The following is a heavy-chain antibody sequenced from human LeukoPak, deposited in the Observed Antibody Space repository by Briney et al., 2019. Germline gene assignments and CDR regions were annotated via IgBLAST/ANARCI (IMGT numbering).Heavy chain of an antibody. D-gene: IGHD1-26*01. V-gene: IGHV3-7*03. CDR3: ATGRQLGY. J-gene: IGHJ4*02. CDR2: IKQDGSEK. CDR1: GFTFSSYS. Sequence: PGGSLRLSCAASGFTFSSYSMDWVRQAPGKGLEWVAHIKQDGSEKYYVDSVKGRFTISRDSAKNSLYLQMNRLRAEDTAVYYCATGRQLGYWGQGTLVTVSS.